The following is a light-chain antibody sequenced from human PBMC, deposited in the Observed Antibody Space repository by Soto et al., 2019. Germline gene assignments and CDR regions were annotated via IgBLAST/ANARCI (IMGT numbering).Light chain of an antibody. Sequence: EIVLKQSPGTLSLSPGERATLSCRASQSVSSSYLAWNQQKPGQAPRLLIYGASTRATGIPDRFSGSGSGTEFTLTITSLQSDDFAVYYCQHYHAWPRTFGRGTKVDIK. CDR2: GAS. J-gene: IGKJ1*01. V-gene: IGKV3-20*01. CDR1: QSVSSSY. CDR3: QHYHAWPRT.